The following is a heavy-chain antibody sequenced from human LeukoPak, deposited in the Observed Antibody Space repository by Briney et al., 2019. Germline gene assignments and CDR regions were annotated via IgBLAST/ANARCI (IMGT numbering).Heavy chain of an antibody. Sequence: ASVKVSCKASGYTFTSYGISWVRQAPGQGLEWMGWISAYNGNTNYAQKPQGRVTMTTDTSTSTAYMELRSLSSDDTAVYYCARGPKRAVVPAARLFDYWGQGTLVTVSS. J-gene: IGHJ4*02. CDR3: ARGPKRAVVPAARLFDY. CDR1: GYTFTSYG. D-gene: IGHD2-2*01. V-gene: IGHV1-18*01. CDR2: ISAYNGNT.